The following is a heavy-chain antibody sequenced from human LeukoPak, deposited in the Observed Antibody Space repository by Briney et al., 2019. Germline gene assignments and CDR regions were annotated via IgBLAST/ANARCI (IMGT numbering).Heavy chain of an antibody. CDR3: ARVTFEGGQLLAYFDY. CDR1: GGSISSYY. V-gene: IGHV4-59*01. CDR2: IYYSGST. J-gene: IGHJ4*02. D-gene: IGHD6-13*01. Sequence: KPSETLSLTCTVSGGSISSYYWSWIRQPPGKGLEWIGYIYYSGSTNYNPSLKSRVTISVDTSKNQFSLKLSSVTAADTAVYYCARVTFEGGQLLAYFDYWGQGTLVTVSS.